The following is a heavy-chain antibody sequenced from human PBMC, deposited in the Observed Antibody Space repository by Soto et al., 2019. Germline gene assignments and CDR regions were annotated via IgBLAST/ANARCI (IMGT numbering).Heavy chain of an antibody. D-gene: IGHD3-9*01. Sequence: EVQLVESGGGLVQPGGSLRLSCAASGFTFSSSEMNWVRQAPGKGLECVSYISSSGSTIYYADSVKGRFTISRDNDKNSLYRQMNSLRAEDTAVYYCAREPPYDILDYWGQGTLGTGSS. CDR2: ISSSGSTI. V-gene: IGHV3-48*03. J-gene: IGHJ4*02. CDR1: GFTFSSSE. CDR3: AREPPYDILDY.